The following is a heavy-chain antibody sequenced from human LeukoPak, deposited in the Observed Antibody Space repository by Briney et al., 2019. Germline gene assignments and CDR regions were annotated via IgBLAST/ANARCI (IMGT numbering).Heavy chain of an antibody. Sequence: ASVKVSCKASGYTFTSRAINWVRQAPGQGLEWMGWINTNTGNPTYAQGFTGHFVFSLDTSVSTAYLQISSLKAEDTAMYYCARGGNRSFSPWTSANWGQGTLVTVS. CDR3: ARGGNRSFSPWTSAN. CDR1: GYTFTSRA. D-gene: IGHD1-1*01. V-gene: IGHV7-4-1*02. J-gene: IGHJ4*02. CDR2: INTNTGNP.